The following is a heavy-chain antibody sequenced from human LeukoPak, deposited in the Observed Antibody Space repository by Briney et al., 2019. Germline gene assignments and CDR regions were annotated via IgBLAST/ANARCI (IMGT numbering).Heavy chain of an antibody. CDR2: IYPGDSDT. D-gene: IGHD3-9*01. CDR1: GYSFTSYW. J-gene: IGHJ4*02. V-gene: IGHV5-51*01. CDR3: ARPNQDYDILTGYGLYYFDY. Sequence: PGESLKISCKGSGYSFTSYWIGWVRQMPGKGLEWMGIIYPGDSDTRYSPSFQGQVTISADKSISTAYLQWSSLKASDTAMYYCARPNQDYDILTGYGLYYFDYWGQGTLVTVSS.